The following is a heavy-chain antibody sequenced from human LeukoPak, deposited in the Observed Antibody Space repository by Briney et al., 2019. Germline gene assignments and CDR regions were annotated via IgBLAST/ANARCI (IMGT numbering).Heavy chain of an antibody. V-gene: IGHV1-2*02. CDR3: ARGTGVPEPYYFDY. CDR1: GYTFTTYY. J-gene: IGHJ4*02. CDR2: INPNSGGT. Sequence: ASVKVSCQASGYTFTTYYMHWVRQAPGQGLEWMGWINPNSGGTNYAQKFQGRVTMTRDTSISTAYMELSRLRSDDTAVYYCARGTGVPEPYYFDYWGQGILVTVSS. D-gene: IGHD1-14*01.